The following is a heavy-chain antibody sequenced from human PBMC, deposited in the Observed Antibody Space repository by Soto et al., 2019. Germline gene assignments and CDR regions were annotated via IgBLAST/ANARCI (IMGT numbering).Heavy chain of an antibody. CDR2: ISYDGSNK. CDR3: AKVSWFGELYQDAFDI. CDR1: GFTFSSYG. J-gene: IGHJ3*02. Sequence: GGSLRLSCAASGFTFSSYGMHWVRQAPGKGLEWVAVISYDGSNKYYADSVKGRFTISRDNSKNTLYLQMNSLRAEDTAVYYCAKVSWFGELYQDAFDIWGQGTMVTVSS. V-gene: IGHV3-30*18. D-gene: IGHD3-10*01.